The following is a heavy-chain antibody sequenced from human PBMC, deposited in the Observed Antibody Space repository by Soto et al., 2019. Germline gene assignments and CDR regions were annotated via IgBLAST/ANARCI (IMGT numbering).Heavy chain of an antibody. D-gene: IGHD6-19*01. V-gene: IGHV3-23*01. CDR1: GFTFSSYS. CDR3: AKKANQWLRYGATEYYFDF. Sequence: GGSLRLSCAASGFTFSSYSMNWVRQAPGKGLEWVSVVSSSGVNIYYADSVKGRFTISRDNSKNTMYLQMNSLRAEDTAVYYCAKKANQWLRYGATEYYFDFWGQGTLVTVSS. CDR2: VSSSGVNI. J-gene: IGHJ4*02.